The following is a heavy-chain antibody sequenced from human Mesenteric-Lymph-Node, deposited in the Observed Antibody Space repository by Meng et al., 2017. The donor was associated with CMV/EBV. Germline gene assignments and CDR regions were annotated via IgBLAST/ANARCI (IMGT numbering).Heavy chain of an antibody. J-gene: IGHJ4*02. CDR3: LARYSTGDY. CDR2: IGSSGSTI. CDR1: GFTFSSFE. D-gene: IGHD4-11*01. V-gene: IGHV3-48*03. Sequence: GSLRLSCAASGFTFSSFEMTWVRQSPGKGLEWLSYIGSSGSTIYYADSVKGRFTISRDNAENSLYLQMNSLRAEGTAVYYCLARYSTGDYWGQGTLVTVSS.